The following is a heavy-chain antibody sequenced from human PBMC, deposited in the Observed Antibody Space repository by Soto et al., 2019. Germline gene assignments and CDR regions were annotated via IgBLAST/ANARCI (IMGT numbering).Heavy chain of an antibody. CDR1: GGSISSGGYY. Sequence: QVQLQESGPGLVKPSQTLSLTCTVSGGSISSGGYYWSWIRQRPGKGLEWIGYIYYSGSTYYNPSLKSRVTISLDTSKTQFSLKLSSVTAADTAIYYCASIAARPSPKNWFDPWGQGTLVTVSS. V-gene: IGHV4-31*03. J-gene: IGHJ5*02. CDR2: IYYSGST. D-gene: IGHD6-6*01. CDR3: ASIAARPSPKNWFDP.